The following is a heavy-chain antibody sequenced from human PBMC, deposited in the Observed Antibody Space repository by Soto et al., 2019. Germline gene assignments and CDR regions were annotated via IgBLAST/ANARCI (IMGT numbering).Heavy chain of an antibody. V-gene: IGHV4-4*07. CDR2: IYGSGSA. J-gene: IGHJ6*02. Sequence: NPSETLSLTCTVSGGSISSYYWSWIRQPAGKGLELIGRIYGSGSASYNPSLKSRVTMSLDTSKNQFSLKLSSVTAADTALYYCARDYFGSASSDWSQGTTVTVSS. CDR3: ARDYFGSASSD. CDR1: GGSISSYY. D-gene: IGHD3-10*01.